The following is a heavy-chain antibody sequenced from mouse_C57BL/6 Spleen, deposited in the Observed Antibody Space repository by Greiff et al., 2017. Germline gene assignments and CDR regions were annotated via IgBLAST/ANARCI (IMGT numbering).Heavy chain of an antibody. CDR3: ARRDSNYPIMDY. CDR1: GYAFSSSW. D-gene: IGHD2-5*01. Sequence: QVQLQQSGPELVKPGASVKISCKASGYAFSSSWMNWVKQRPGKGLEWIGRIYPGDGDTNYNGKFKGKATLTADKSSSTAYMQLSSLTSEDSAVYCCARRDSNYPIMDYWGQGTSVTVSS. CDR2: IYPGDGDT. V-gene: IGHV1-82*01. J-gene: IGHJ4*01.